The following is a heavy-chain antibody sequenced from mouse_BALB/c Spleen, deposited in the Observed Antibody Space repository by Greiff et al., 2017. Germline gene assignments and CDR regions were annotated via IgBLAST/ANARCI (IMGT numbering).Heavy chain of an antibody. Sequence: EVQRVESGGGLVQPGGSRKLSCAASGFTFSSFGMHWVRQAPEKGLEWVAYISSGSSTIYYADTVKGRFTISRDNPKNTLFLQMTSLRSEDTAMYYCARSGETGSFAYWGQGTLVTVSA. CDR1: GFTFSSFG. J-gene: IGHJ3*01. D-gene: IGHD4-1*01. CDR3: ARSGETGSFAY. V-gene: IGHV5-17*02. CDR2: ISSGSSTI.